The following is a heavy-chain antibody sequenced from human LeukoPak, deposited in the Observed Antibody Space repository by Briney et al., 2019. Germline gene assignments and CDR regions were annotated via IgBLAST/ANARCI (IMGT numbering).Heavy chain of an antibody. CDR3: ARHSGRQHLVGAPRTDAFDI. D-gene: IGHD1-26*01. Sequence: SETLSLTCSVSGYSISSGFYWGWIRQPPGKGLEWIGSMFHSGSTYYNPSLKSRVTISVDTSKNQFSLKLSSVTAADTAVYYCARHSGRQHLVGAPRTDAFDIWGQGTMVTVSS. CDR1: GYSISSGFY. CDR2: MFHSGST. V-gene: IGHV4-38-2*02. J-gene: IGHJ3*02.